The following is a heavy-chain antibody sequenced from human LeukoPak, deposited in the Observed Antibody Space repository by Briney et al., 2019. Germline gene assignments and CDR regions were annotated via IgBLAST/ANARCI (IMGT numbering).Heavy chain of an antibody. J-gene: IGHJ4*02. CDR1: GYILNELS. CDR2: FDPEDGKT. CDR3: ATDAYCSSTSCSTRVDY. V-gene: IGHV1-24*01. Sequence: ASVKVSCKVSGYILNELSMHWVRQAPGKGLEWMGGFDPEDGKTIYAQKFQGRVTMTEDTSTDTAYMELSSLRSEDTAVYYCATDAYCSSTSCSTRVDYWGQGTLVTVSS. D-gene: IGHD2-2*01.